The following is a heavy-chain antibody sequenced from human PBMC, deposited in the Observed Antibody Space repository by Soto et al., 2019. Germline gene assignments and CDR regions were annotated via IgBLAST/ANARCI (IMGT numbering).Heavy chain of an antibody. D-gene: IGHD1-1*01. J-gene: IGHJ5*02. V-gene: IGHV3-23*01. CDR1: GFTFSSSA. CDR3: AKSLNINWKNWFDP. CDR2: ISDSGDRT. Sequence: EEQLLESGGGLVQPGESLRLSCAASGFTFSSSAMNWVRQTPGKGLEWVSLISDSGDRTHSADSVRGRFSISRDNSKNTLYLRMYSLRAEDTAVYYCAKSLNINWKNWFDPWGQGTLVTVSS.